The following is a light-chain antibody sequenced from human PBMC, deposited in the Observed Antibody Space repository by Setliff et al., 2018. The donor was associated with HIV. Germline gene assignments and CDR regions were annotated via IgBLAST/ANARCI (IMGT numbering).Light chain of an antibody. Sequence: QSVLTQPPSASGSPGQSITISCIGTSSDVGGYDFVSWYQQRPDKAPKLIIFDVSERPSGVSHRFSGSKSGNTASLTISGLQTEDEGDYFCASYRSPATYVFGIGTKGTVL. CDR1: SSDVGGYDF. CDR3: ASYRSPATYV. J-gene: IGLJ1*01. V-gene: IGLV2-14*03. CDR2: DVS.